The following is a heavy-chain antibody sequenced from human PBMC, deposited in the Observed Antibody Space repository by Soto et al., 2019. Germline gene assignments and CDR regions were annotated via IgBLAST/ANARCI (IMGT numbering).Heavy chain of an antibody. V-gene: IGHV3-21*01. CDR3: ARDRDYGSGSYYRYYYGMDV. D-gene: IGHD3-10*01. J-gene: IGHJ6*02. CDR2: ISSSSSYI. CDR1: GFTFSSYS. Sequence: EVQLVESGGGLVKPGGSLRLSCAASGFTFSSYSMNWVRQAPGKGLELVSSISSSSSYIYYADSVKGRFTISRDNAKNSLYLQMNSLRAEDTAVYYCARDRDYGSGSYYRYYYGMDVWGQGTTVTVSS.